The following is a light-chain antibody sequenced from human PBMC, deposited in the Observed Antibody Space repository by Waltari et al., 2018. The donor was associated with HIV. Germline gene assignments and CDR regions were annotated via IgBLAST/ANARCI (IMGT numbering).Light chain of an antibody. V-gene: IGLV1-47*01. CDR3: ATWDDSLNGVL. Sequence: QSVLTQPPSASEIPGQRVTISCTGGNSNVGSNSVYWYQHVPGTPPKPLVYRDSQRQSGVPDRFTGSKSGTSASLAISGLRSEDEADYYCATWDDSLNGVLFGGGTKLTVL. J-gene: IGLJ2*01. CDR2: RDS. CDR1: NSNVGSNS.